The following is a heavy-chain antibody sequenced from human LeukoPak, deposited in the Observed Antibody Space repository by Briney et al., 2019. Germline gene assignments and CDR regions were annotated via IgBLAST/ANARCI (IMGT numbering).Heavy chain of an antibody. CDR2: ISYDGSNK. J-gene: IGHJ4*02. CDR3: ARDRSGSYVFDD. Sequence: GGSLRLSCAASGFTFSSYAMHGVRQAPGKGLEGVAVISYDGSNKYYADSVKGRFTISRDNSKNTLYLQMNSLRAEATAVYSCARDRSGSYVFDDWGQGTLVPVSS. V-gene: IGHV3-30-3*01. D-gene: IGHD1-26*01. CDR1: GFTFSSYA.